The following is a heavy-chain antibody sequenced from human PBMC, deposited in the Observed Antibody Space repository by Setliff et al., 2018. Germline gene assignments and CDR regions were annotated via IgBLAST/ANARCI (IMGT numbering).Heavy chain of an antibody. CDR3: ARGSRPHYYDSSPRNA. V-gene: IGHV3-48*03. CDR1: GFTFSSYE. D-gene: IGHD3-22*01. Sequence: GGSLRLSCAASGFTFSSYEMNWIRQAPGKGLEWVSYISRGGNTIYYADSVKGRFTISRDNAKNTLYLQMNSLRAEDTAVYYCARGSRPHYYDSSPRNAWGQGTLVTVSS. J-gene: IGHJ5*02. CDR2: ISRGGNTI.